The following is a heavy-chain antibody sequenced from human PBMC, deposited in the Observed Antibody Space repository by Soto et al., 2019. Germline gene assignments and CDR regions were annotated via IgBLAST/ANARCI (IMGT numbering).Heavy chain of an antibody. V-gene: IGHV1-46*03. CDR2: INPSGGST. CDR3: AETGKGWLLLGYFDY. Sequence: QVQLVQSGAEVKKPGASVKVSCKASGYTFTSYYMHWVRQAPGQGLEWMGIINPSGGSTSYAQKFGGRYTMTRDTSTITVNMERSTLRSEITPVYYWAETGKGWLLLGYFDYWGQGTLVTVSS. D-gene: IGHD3-22*01. CDR1: GYTFTSYY. J-gene: IGHJ4*02.